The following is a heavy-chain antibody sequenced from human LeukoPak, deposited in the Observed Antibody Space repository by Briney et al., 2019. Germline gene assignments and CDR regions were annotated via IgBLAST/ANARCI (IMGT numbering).Heavy chain of an antibody. J-gene: IGHJ3*02. V-gene: IGHV3-48*03. CDR1: GFTFSSYE. CDR3: AGDYYHDSSGYIPAGDAFDI. Sequence: GGSLRLSCAASGFTFSSYEMNWVRQAPGKGLEWVSYISSSGSTIYYADSVKGRFTISRDNANNSLYLQMNSLRAEDTAVYYCAGDYYHDSSGYIPAGDAFDIWGQGTMVTVSS. CDR2: ISSSGSTI. D-gene: IGHD3-22*01.